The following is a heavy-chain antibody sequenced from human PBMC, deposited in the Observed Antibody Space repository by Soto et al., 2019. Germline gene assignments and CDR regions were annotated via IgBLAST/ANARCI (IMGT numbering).Heavy chain of an antibody. V-gene: IGHV1-69*13. CDR1: GGTFSSYA. Sequence: GASVKVSCKASGGTFSSYAISWVRQAPGQGLEWMGGIIPIFGTANYAQKFQGRVTITADESTSAAYMELSSLRSEDTAVYYCARTRLGCGGDCYFQTFDYWGQGTLVTVSS. J-gene: IGHJ4*02. CDR3: ARTRLGCGGDCYFQTFDY. CDR2: IIPIFGTA. D-gene: IGHD2-21*02.